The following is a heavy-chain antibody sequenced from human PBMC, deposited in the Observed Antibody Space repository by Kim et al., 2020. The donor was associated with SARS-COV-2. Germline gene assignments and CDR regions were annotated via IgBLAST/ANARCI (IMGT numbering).Heavy chain of an antibody. D-gene: IGHD3-22*01. CDR1: GITFSNYR. Sequence: GGSLRLSCAVSGITFSNYRMNWVRQAPGKGLEWVSSISSSSSYISYADSVKGRFTISRDNDENSLYLQMSSLRVEDTAVYYCARDTDYSDASGYYSVLDYWGQGTLVTVSS. V-gene: IGHV3-21*01. J-gene: IGHJ4*02. CDR2: ISSSSSYI. CDR3: ARDTDYSDASGYYSVLDY.